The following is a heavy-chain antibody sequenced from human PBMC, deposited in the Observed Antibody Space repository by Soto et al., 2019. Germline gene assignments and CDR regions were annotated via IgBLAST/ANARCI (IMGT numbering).Heavy chain of an antibody. CDR2: IIPIFGTA. D-gene: IGHD5-18*01. CDR3: ARDRRRWIPGYYYYGMDV. J-gene: IGHJ6*02. Sequence: SVRVSCKASGGTFSSYAISWVRQAPGQGLEWMGGIIPIFGTANYAQKFQGRVTITADESTSTAYMELSSLRSEDTAVYYCARDRRRWIPGYYYYGMDVWGQGTTVTVSS. V-gene: IGHV1-69*13. CDR1: GGTFSSYA.